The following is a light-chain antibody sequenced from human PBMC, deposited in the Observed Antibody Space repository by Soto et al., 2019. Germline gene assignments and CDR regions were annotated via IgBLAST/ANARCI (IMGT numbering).Light chain of an antibody. CDR2: EGT. V-gene: IGLV2-23*01. CDR3: CSYAGSGTSGYV. Sequence: QSALTQPASVSGSPGQSITISCTGTSSDVGSYNLVSWYQQHPGKAPKLMIYEGTKRPSGVSNRFSGSKSGNTASLTIAGLQAEDEADYYCCSYAGSGTSGYVFGSATKLTVL. J-gene: IGLJ1*01. CDR1: SSDVGSYNL.